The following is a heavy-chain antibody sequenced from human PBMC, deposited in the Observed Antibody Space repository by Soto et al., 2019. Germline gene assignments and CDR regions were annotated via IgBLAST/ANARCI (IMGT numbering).Heavy chain of an antibody. CDR1: GFMFSTYA. D-gene: IGHD3-10*01. Sequence: GGSLRLSCAASGFMFSTYAMTWVRQAPGRGLEWVSTILHDETPFYTDSVKGRFTISRDNVRGTLYLQMNGLRVEDAALYYCAKDPFPTSGQRFFFESWGQGTLVTVSS. J-gene: IGHJ4*02. CDR2: ILHDETP. V-gene: IGHV3-23*01. CDR3: AKDPFPTSGQRFFFES.